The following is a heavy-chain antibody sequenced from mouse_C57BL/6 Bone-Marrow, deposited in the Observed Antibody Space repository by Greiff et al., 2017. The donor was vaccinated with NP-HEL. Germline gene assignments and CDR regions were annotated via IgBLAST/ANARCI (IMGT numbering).Heavy chain of an antibody. Sequence: EVKLMESGGDLVKPGGSLKLSCAASGFTFSSYGMSWVRQTPDKRLEWVATISSGGSYTYYPDSVKGRFTISRDNAKNTLYLQMSSLKSEDTAMYYCARQGGYGNYGFAYWGQGTLVTVSA. CDR3: ARQGGYGNYGFAY. J-gene: IGHJ3*01. V-gene: IGHV5-6*01. CDR2: ISSGGSYT. D-gene: IGHD2-1*01. CDR1: GFTFSSYG.